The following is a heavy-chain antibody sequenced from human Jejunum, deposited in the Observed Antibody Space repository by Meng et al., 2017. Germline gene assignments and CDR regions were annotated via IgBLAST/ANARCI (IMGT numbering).Heavy chain of an antibody. Sequence: SETLSLTCGVYGGSFSGYYCGWIRQAPGKGLEWIGDIDQSGSINYNPSLKNRVTISVEASRNQISLNLNSVTAADTAVYYCARGGDPRANYFDYWGQGNLVTVSS. J-gene: IGHJ4*02. D-gene: IGHD3-10*01. CDR1: GGSFSGYY. CDR2: IDQSGSI. V-gene: IGHV4-34*01. CDR3: ARGGDPRANYFDY.